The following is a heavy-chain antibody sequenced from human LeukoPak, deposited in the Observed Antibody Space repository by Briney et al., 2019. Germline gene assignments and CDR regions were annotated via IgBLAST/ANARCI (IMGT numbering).Heavy chain of an antibody. CDR1: GSSFTTYW. V-gene: IGHV5-51*01. J-gene: IGHJ3*02. CDR3: ARRATRGAFDI. Sequence: GAPLKIPSKGSGSSFTTYWIGWVRQMPGKGLEWMGIIYPGDSDTTYSPSFQGQVTISADKSISTAYLQWSSLKASDTAMYYCARRATRGAFDIWGQGTMVTVSS. D-gene: IGHD3-10*01. CDR2: IYPGDSDT.